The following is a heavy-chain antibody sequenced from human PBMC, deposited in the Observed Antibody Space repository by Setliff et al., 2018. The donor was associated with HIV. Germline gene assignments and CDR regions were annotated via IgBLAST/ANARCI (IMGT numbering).Heavy chain of an antibody. Sequence: SETLSLTCAVYGGSFSGYYWTWIRQSPGKGLEWIGEITDSGGSKYNPSLESRVTISVDTSKNQFSLNLTSVAVADTGIYYCASPYSGSYSGFQYWGQGTLVTVSS. CDR3: ASPYSGSYSGFQY. CDR2: ITDSGGS. D-gene: IGHD1-26*01. CDR1: GGSFSGYY. V-gene: IGHV4-34*01. J-gene: IGHJ1*01.